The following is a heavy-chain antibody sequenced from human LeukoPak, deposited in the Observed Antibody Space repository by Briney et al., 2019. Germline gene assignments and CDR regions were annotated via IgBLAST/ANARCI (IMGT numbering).Heavy chain of an antibody. J-gene: IGHJ3*02. CDR3: ARVAIVVVPAAPYDAFDI. V-gene: IGHV3-7*01. D-gene: IGHD2-2*01. CDR1: GFTFSSYW. Sequence: GGSLRLSCAASGFTFSSYWMSWVPQAPGKGLGWVANIKQDGSEKYYVDSVKGRFTISRDNAKNSLYLQMNSLRAEDTAVYYCARVAIVVVPAAPYDAFDIWGQGTMVTVSS. CDR2: IKQDGSEK.